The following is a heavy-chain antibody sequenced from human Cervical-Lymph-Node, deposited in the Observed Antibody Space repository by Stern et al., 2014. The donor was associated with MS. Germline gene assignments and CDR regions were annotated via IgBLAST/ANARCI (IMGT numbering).Heavy chain of an antibody. Sequence: VQLVESGGGVVQPGRSLRLSCAASGFTFSSYAMHWVRQAPGKGLEWVAVISYDGSNKYYADSVKGRFTISRDNSKNTLYLQMNSLRAEDTAVYYCARDVNRAFDYWGQGTLVTVS. V-gene: IGHV3-30*01. J-gene: IGHJ4*02. CDR3: ARDVNRAFDY. D-gene: IGHD1-14*01. CDR1: GFTFSSYA. CDR2: ISYDGSNK.